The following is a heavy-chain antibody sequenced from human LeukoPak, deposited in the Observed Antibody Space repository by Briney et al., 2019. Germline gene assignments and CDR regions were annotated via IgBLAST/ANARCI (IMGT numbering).Heavy chain of an antibody. CDR2: ISSGSSYI. CDR1: GXTFSDYS. CDR3: ASRRGVYRDWFDP. V-gene: IGHV3-21*01. D-gene: IGHD3-10*01. Sequence: GGSLRLSCAASGXTFSDYSMNWVRQAPGKGLEWVSSISSGSSYIYYADSVKGRFTISRDNANNSLYLQMNSLRAEDTAVYYCASRRGVYRDWFDPWGQGTLVTVSS. J-gene: IGHJ5*02.